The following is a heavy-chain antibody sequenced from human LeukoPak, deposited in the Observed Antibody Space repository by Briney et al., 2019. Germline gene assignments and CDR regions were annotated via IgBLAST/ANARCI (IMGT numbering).Heavy chain of an antibody. Sequence: GGSLRLSCAASGFTFDDYGMSWVRQAPGKGLEWVSGINWNGGSTGYADSVKGRSTTSRDNAKNSLYLQMNSLRAEDTALYYCARGSVLGGFDYWGQGTLVTVSS. V-gene: IGHV3-20*04. CDR2: INWNGGST. J-gene: IGHJ4*02. D-gene: IGHD2-8*02. CDR1: GFTFDDYG. CDR3: ARGSVLGGFDY.